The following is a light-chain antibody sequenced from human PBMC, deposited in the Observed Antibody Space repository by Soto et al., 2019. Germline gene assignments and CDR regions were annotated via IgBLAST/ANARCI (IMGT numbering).Light chain of an antibody. J-gene: IGKJ5*01. V-gene: IGKV3D-11*02. CDR1: QSVSSY. Sequence: EIVLTQSPATLSLSPGERATLSCRASQSVSSYLAWYQQKPGQAPRLLIYDASNRATGIPARFSGSGPGTDFTLTISGLEPEDFAVYYCQQRSNWPITFGQGTRLEIK. CDR2: DAS. CDR3: QQRSNWPIT.